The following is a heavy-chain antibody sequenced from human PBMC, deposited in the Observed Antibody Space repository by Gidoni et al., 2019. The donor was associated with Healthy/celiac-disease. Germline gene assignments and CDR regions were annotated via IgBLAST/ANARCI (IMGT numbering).Heavy chain of an antibody. D-gene: IGHD5-12*01. CDR1: GFPFSSYS. V-gene: IGHV3-21*01. CDR2: ISSSSSYI. J-gene: IGHJ4*02. Sequence: EVQLVESGGGLVKPGGSLRLSCAASGFPFSSYSMNWVRQAPGKGLEWVSSISSSSSYIYYADSVKGRFTISRDNAKNSLYLQMNSLRAEDTAVYYCARDRPYSGYVDYFDYWGQGTLVTVSS. CDR3: ARDRPYSGYVDYFDY.